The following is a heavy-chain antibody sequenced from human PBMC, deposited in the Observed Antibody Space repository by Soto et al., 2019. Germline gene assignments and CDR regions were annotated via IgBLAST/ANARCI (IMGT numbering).Heavy chain of an antibody. V-gene: IGHV3-23*01. Sequence: GGSLRLSCAASGFTFSSYAMSWARQAPGKGLEWVSSISNSGGSTYHADSVKGRFTISRDDSEKTLYLQMNSLRVEDAAIYFCEQGKISTTGLNYWGQGTLVTVSS. D-gene: IGHD1-1*01. CDR2: ISNSGGST. CDR1: GFTFSSYA. J-gene: IGHJ4*02. CDR3: EQGKISTTGLNY.